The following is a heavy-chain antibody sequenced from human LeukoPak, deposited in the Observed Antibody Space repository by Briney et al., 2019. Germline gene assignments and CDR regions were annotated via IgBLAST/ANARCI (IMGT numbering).Heavy chain of an antibody. CDR1: GGSISSGGSY. CDR2: IYYSGST. CDR3: ARDDGDYAFDY. D-gene: IGHD4-17*01. J-gene: IGHJ4*02. Sequence: SETLSLTCTVSGGSISSGGSYWSWIRQHPGKGLEWIGYIYYSGSTYYNPSLKSRVTISVDTSKNQFSLKLSSVTAADTAVYYCARDDGDYAFDYWGQGTLVTVSS. V-gene: IGHV4-31*03.